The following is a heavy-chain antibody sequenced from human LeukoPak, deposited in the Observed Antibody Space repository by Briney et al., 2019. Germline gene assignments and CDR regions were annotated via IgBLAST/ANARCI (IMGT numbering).Heavy chain of an antibody. V-gene: IGHV3-66*01. CDR2: IYSGGST. D-gene: IGHD2-2*01. J-gene: IGHJ5*02. CDR1: GFTFSSYW. CDR3: ARDCGTSCYEGGWFDP. Sequence: GGSLRLSCAASGFTFSSYWMSWVRQAPGKGLEWVSVIYSGGSTYYADSVKGRFTISRDNSKNTLYLQMNSLRAEDTAVYYCARDCGTSCYEGGWFDPWGQGTLVTVSS.